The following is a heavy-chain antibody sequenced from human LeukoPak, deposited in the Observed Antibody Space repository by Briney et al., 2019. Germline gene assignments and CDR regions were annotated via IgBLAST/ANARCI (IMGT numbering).Heavy chain of an antibody. CDR2: INHSGST. V-gene: IGHV4-34*01. CDR1: GGSFSTYY. J-gene: IGHJ4*02. CDR3: ARGIPGNYAGFDY. D-gene: IGHD4-4*01. Sequence: SETLSLTCAVYGGSFSTYYWSWIRQPPGKGLEWIGEINHSGSTNYNPSLKSRVTISVDTSKNQFSLKLSSVTAADTAVYYCARGIPGNYAGFDYWGQGTLVTVSS.